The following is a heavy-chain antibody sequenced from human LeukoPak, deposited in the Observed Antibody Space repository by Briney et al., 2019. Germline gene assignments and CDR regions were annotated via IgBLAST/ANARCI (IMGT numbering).Heavy chain of an antibody. CDR1: GFTFSSYA. CDR2: ISYDGSNK. V-gene: IGHV3-30-3*01. J-gene: IGHJ4*02. D-gene: IGHD2-21*02. Sequence: GGSLRLSCAASGFTFSSYAMSWVRQAPGKGLEWVAVISYDGSNKYYADSVKGRFTISRDNSKNTLYLQMNSLRAEDTAVYYCARDATRGGDNDYWGQGTRVIVSS. CDR3: ARDATRGGDNDY.